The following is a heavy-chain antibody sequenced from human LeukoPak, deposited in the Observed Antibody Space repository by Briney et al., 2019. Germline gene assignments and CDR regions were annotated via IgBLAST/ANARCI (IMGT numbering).Heavy chain of an antibody. CDR1: SGSISSGAYS. CDR2: LYYSGNT. CDR3: ARNIAVAGRGDYMDV. Sequence: SETLSLTCAVSSGSISSGAYSWSWIRQPPGKGLEWIGSLYYSGNTYYNPSLKSRVTISVDTSKNQFSLKLSSVTAADTAVYYCARNIAVAGRGDYMDVWGKGTTVTISS. D-gene: IGHD6-19*01. V-gene: IGHV4-39*01. J-gene: IGHJ6*03.